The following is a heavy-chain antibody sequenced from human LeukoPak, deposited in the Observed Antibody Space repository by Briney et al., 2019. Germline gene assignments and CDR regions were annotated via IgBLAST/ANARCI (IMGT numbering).Heavy chain of an antibody. CDR3: AREFVYDSSAFSN. CDR2: IYYSGSA. D-gene: IGHD3-22*01. Sequence: SETLSLTCTVSGGSISSSSYYWGWIRQPPGKGLEWIGSIYYSGSAYYNPSLKSRVTISIDTSKKQFSLKVTSVTAADTAVYYCAREFVYDSSAFSNWGQGTLVTVSS. V-gene: IGHV4-39*07. CDR1: GGSISSSSYY. J-gene: IGHJ4*02.